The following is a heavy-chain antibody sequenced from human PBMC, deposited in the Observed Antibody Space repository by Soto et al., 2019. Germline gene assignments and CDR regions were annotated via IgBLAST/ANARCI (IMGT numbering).Heavy chain of an antibody. Sequence: QVQLVESGGGVVQPGRSLRLSCAASGFTFSNYAIHWVRQAPGKGLEWVAVISYDGRHKYYADSVKGRFTISRDNSKNTLYLQMNSLRPEDTAVYYCARERSAAILAAADVMDVWGQGTTVTVSS. V-gene: IGHV3-30*04. CDR3: ARERSAAILAAADVMDV. CDR2: ISYDGRHK. CDR1: GFTFSNYA. J-gene: IGHJ6*02. D-gene: IGHD6-13*01.